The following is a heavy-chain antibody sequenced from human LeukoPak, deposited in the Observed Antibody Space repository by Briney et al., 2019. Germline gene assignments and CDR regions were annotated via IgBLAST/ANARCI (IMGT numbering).Heavy chain of an antibody. V-gene: IGHV3-30*04. J-gene: IGHJ6*04. Sequence: GGSLRLSCAASGFTFSNFAMHWVRQAPGKGLEWVAIISYDGSNKYYADSVKGRFTISRDNSKNTLYLQMNSLRAEDTAVYYCAELGITMIGGVWGKGTTVTISS. D-gene: IGHD3-10*02. CDR2: ISYDGSNK. CDR1: GFTFSNFA. CDR3: AELGITMIGGV.